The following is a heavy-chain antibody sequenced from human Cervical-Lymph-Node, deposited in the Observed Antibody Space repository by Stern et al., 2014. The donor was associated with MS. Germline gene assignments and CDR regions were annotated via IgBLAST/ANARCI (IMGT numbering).Heavy chain of an antibody. Sequence: VQLVDSGAEVKKPGSSVKVSCKASGDAIRNYAFSWVRQAPGQGLEWMGGTIPLFGTANYAQKFQGRITLSADESTSTAYMELSSLRPEDTAVYYCARSDVPAAVASIDYWGQGTLVTVSS. CDR2: TIPLFGTA. CDR3: ARSDVPAAVASIDY. V-gene: IGHV1-69*01. CDR1: GDAIRNYA. J-gene: IGHJ4*02. D-gene: IGHD2-2*01.